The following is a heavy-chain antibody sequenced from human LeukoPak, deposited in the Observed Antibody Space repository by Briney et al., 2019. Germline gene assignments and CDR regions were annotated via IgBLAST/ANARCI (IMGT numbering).Heavy chain of an antibody. Sequence: PGGSLRLSCAASGFTFSSYSMNWVRQAPGKGLEWVSYISSSSSTIYYADSVKGRFTISRDNAKNSLYLQMNSLRAEDTAVYYCAKALRQWPEMPWDYWGQGTLVTVSS. J-gene: IGHJ4*02. CDR3: AKALRQWPEMPWDY. CDR2: ISSSSSTI. CDR1: GFTFSSYS. D-gene: IGHD6-19*01. V-gene: IGHV3-48*01.